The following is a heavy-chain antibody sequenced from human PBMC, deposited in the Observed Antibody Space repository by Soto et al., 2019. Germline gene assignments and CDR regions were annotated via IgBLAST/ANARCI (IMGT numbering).Heavy chain of an antibody. CDR2: IYYSGGT. CDR3: GRMYTSGWFDP. V-gene: IGHV4-59*01. D-gene: IGHD6-25*01. Sequence: SETLSLTCTVSGGSISDYYWSLIRQPPGKGLEWIGYIYYSGGTDYNPSLKSRVTISVDTSKNQFSLKLSSVTAADTAVYYCGRMYTSGWFDPWGQGTLVTVSS. CDR1: GGSISDYY. J-gene: IGHJ5*02.